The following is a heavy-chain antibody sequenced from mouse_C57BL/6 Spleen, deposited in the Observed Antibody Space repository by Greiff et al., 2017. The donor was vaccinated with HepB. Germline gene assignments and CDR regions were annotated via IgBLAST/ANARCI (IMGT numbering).Heavy chain of an antibody. CDR3: ARGDYGKGV. D-gene: IGHD2-1*01. Sequence: EVQLQQSGPELVKPGASVKIPCKASGYTFTDYNMDWVKQSHGKSLEWIGDINPNNGGTIYNQKFKGKATLTVDTSSSTAYMELRSLTSEDTAVYYCARGDYGKGVWGQGTTLTVSS. CDR1: GYTFTDYN. V-gene: IGHV1-18*01. J-gene: IGHJ2*01. CDR2: INPNNGGT.